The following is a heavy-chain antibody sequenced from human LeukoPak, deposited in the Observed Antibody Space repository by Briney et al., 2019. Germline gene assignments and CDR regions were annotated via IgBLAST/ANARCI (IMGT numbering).Heavy chain of an antibody. CDR1: GGSISSGDYY. V-gene: IGHV4-30-4*01. CDR2: IHYSGRT. J-gene: IGHJ5*02. D-gene: IGHD3-22*01. CDR3: ARDADYYDSSGYHPGWFDP. Sequence: SETLSLTCTVSGGSISSGDYYWSWIRQPPGRGLEWIGYIHYSGRTYYNPSLMSRVTMSVDTSKNQFSLKLSSVTAADTAVYYCARDADYYDSSGYHPGWFDPWGQGTLVAVSS.